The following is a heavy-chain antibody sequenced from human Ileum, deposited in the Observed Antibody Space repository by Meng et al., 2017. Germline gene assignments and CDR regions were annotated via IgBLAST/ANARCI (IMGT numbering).Heavy chain of an antibody. Sequence: LGGVGGAVVQPGTSLGLSWAATGLTFRCDGMHWVRQAPGKGLEWVAVIWFDGSKPYYADSVKGRFTVSRDNSKNTLYLQMNSLRADDTAVYYCARYRSGSSDYWGPGTLVTVSS. J-gene: IGHJ4*02. CDR1: GLTFRCDG. D-gene: IGHD6-19*01. CDR3: ARYRSGSSDY. CDR2: IWFDGSKP. V-gene: IGHV3-33*01.